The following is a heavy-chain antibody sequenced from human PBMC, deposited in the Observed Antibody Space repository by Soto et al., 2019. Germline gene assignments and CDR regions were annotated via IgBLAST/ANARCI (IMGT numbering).Heavy chain of an antibody. V-gene: IGHV3-30*18. D-gene: IGHD6-19*01. CDR2: ISYDGSNK. J-gene: IGHJ5*02. CDR1: GFTFSSYG. Sequence: GGSLRLSCAASGFTFSSYGMHWVRQAPGKGLEWVAVISYDGSNKYYADSVKGRFTISRDNSKNTLYLQMNSLRAEDTAVYYCAKDIGLEWLVRDWFDPWGQGTLVTVSS. CDR3: AKDIGLEWLVRDWFDP.